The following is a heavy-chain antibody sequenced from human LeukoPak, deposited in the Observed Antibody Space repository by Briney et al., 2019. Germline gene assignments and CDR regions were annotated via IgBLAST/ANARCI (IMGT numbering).Heavy chain of an antibody. D-gene: IGHD6-6*01. V-gene: IGHV4-38-2*02. Sequence: AETLSLTCTVSGYSLRSGYYWGWVRQPPGKGLEWVGSIHHSGSTYYSPSLKSRVTISVDTSKNQFSLKLSSVTAADTAVYYCARASSTSATLGYWGQGTLVTVSS. CDR1: GYSLRSGYY. J-gene: IGHJ4*02. CDR3: ARASSTSATLGY. CDR2: IHHSGST.